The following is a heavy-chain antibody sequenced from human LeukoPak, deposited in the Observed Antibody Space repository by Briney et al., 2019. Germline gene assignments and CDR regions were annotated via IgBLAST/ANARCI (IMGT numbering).Heavy chain of an antibody. V-gene: IGHV3-23*01. J-gene: IGHJ4*02. CDR3: AKDRAQQLAKFDY. Sequence: GGSLRLSCAASGFTFSSYAMSWVRQAPGKGLEWVSAISGSGGSTYYADSVKGRFTISRDNSKNTVYLQMNSLRAEDTAVYYCAKDRAQQLAKFDYWGQGTLVTVSS. CDR1: GFTFSSYA. D-gene: IGHD6-13*01. CDR2: ISGSGGST.